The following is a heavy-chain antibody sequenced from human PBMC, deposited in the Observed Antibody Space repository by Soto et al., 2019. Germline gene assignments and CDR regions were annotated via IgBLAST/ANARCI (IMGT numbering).Heavy chain of an antibody. CDR1: GDSISGYY. Sequence: PSETLSLTCTVSGDSISGYYWSWIRQPPGKGLEWIGYIYYSGSTNYNPSLKSRVTISLDMSKNQFSLKLRSVTAADTAVYFCSRYWYYYDSSGYYVYYFDYWGQGTLVTVSS. D-gene: IGHD3-22*01. V-gene: IGHV4-59*01. J-gene: IGHJ4*02. CDR3: SRYWYYYDSSGYYVYYFDY. CDR2: IYYSGST.